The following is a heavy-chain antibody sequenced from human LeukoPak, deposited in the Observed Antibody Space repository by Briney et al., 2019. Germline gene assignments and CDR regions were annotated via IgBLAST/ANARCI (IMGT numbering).Heavy chain of an antibody. CDR2: IYYSGST. J-gene: IGHJ6*02. CDR3: ARQRVRYPMSYYGMDV. CDR1: GVSISSYY. V-gene: IGHV4-59*08. D-gene: IGHD3-9*01. Sequence: PSETLSLTCTVSGVSISSYYWSWIRQPPGKGLEWIGYIYYSGSTNYNPSLKSRVTMSVDTSKNQFSLKLSSVTAADTAVYYCARQRVRYPMSYYGMDVWGQGTTVTVSS.